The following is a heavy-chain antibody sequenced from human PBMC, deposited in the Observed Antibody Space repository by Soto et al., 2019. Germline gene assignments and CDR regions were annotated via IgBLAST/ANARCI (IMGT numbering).Heavy chain of an antibody. V-gene: IGHV1-2*04. CDR1: GYTFTGYY. Sequence: SVKVSCKASGYTFTGYYMHWVRQAPIQGLEWMGWINPNSGGTNYAQKFQGWVTMTRDTSISTDYMELSRLRSDDTAVYYCARGGQLWLRGYYYGMDVWGQGTTVTVSS. CDR3: ARGGQLWLRGYYYGMDV. J-gene: IGHJ6*02. CDR2: INPNSGGT. D-gene: IGHD5-18*01.